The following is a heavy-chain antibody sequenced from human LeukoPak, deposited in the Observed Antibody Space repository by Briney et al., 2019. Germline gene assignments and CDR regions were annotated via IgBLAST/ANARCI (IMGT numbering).Heavy chain of an antibody. CDR2: ISRSGDSR. CDR3: AKGVTTVRIYYHGMDV. J-gene: IGHJ6*02. V-gene: IGHV3-23*01. D-gene: IGHD4-17*01. CDR1: GFTFSSCA. Sequence: GGSLRLSCAASGFTFSSCAMSWVRQAPGKGLEWVSLISRSGDSRYYADSVKGRFTISRDNAKNTLWLQMNSLRAEDTAVYYCAKGVTTVRIYYHGMDVWGQGTTVTVSS.